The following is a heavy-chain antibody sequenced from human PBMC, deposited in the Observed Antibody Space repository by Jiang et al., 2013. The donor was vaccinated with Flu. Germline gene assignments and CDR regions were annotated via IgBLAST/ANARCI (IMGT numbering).Heavy chain of an antibody. D-gene: IGHD3-22*01. Sequence: QLVESGAEVKKPGASVKVSCKASGYTFTSYDINWVRQATGQGLEWMGWMNPNSGNTGYAQKFQGRVTMTRNTSISTAYMELSSLRSEDTAVYYCARGYYDSSGYYLHFQHWGQGTLVTVSS. CDR2: MNPNSGNT. CDR3: ARGYYDSSGYYLHFQH. V-gene: IGHV1-8*01. J-gene: IGHJ1*01. CDR1: GYTFTSYD.